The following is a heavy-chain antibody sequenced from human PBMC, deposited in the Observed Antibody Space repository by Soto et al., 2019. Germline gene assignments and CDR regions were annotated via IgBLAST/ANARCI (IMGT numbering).Heavy chain of an antibody. V-gene: IGHV4-59*01. CDR2: IYYSGST. J-gene: IGHJ6*03. CDR1: GGSISSYY. Sequence: SETLSLTCTVSGGSISSYYWSWIRQPPGKGLEWIGYIYYSGSTNYNPSLKSRVTISVDTSKNQFSLKLSSVTAADTAVYYCARDRLWFGETLYYYYYMDVWGKGTTVTVSS. D-gene: IGHD3-10*01. CDR3: ARDRLWFGETLYYYYYMDV.